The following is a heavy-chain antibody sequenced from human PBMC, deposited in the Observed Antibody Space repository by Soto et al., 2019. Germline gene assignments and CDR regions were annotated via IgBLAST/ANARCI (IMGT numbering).Heavy chain of an antibody. CDR1: GGSISSYY. V-gene: IGHV4-59*01. CDR3: AREVGATGFDY. J-gene: IGHJ4*02. D-gene: IGHD1-26*01. Sequence: SETLSLTCTVSGGSISSYYWSWIRQPPGKGLEWIAYIYYSGSTNYNPSLKSRVTISVDTSKNQFSLKLSSVTAADTAVYYCAREVGATGFDYWGQGTLVT. CDR2: IYYSGST.